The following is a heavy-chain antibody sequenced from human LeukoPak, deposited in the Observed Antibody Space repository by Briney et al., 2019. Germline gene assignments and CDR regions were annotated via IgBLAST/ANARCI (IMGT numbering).Heavy chain of an antibody. CDR1: GYSFTNYW. Sequence: GESLKISCKGSGYSFTNYWIGWVRQMPGKGLELMGIIYPGDSDPRYSPSFQGQVTISADKSISTAYLQWSSLKASDTAIYYCASSGNLGYYYYYMDVWGKGTTVTVSS. J-gene: IGHJ6*03. V-gene: IGHV5-51*01. CDR3: ASSGNLGYYYYYMDV. CDR2: IYPGDSDP. D-gene: IGHD1-14*01.